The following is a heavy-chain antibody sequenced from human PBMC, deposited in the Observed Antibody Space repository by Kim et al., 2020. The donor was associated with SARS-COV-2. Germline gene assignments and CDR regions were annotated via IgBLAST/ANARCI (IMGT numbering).Heavy chain of an antibody. CDR3: ARVDVYGSGSRDY. J-gene: IGHJ4*02. Sequence: EQKFQGRVTMTRDTSTSTGYMELSSLRSEDTAVDYCARVDVYGSGSRDYWGQGTLVTVSS. V-gene: IGHV1-46*01. D-gene: IGHD3-10*01.